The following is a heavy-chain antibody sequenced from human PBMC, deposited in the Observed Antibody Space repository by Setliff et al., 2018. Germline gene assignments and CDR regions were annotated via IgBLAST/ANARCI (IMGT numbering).Heavy chain of an antibody. Sequence: GESLKISCKGSGYSFTSYWIGWVRQMPGKGLEWMGIIYPGDSDTRYSPSFQGQVTISVDKSITTAYLQWRSLEASDTAIYYCAKQRRNVVGGLDIWGQGTMVTVSS. D-gene: IGHD2-15*01. J-gene: IGHJ3*02. CDR2: IYPGDSDT. CDR3: AKQRRNVVGGLDI. V-gene: IGHV5-51*01. CDR1: GYSFTSYW.